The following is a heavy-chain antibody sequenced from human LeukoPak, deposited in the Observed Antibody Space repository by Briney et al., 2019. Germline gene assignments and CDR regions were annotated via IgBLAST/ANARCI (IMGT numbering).Heavy chain of an antibody. CDR3: ARFNQLLYDAFDI. V-gene: IGHV1-8*01. CDR1: GYTFTSYD. CDR2: MNPNSGNT. D-gene: IGHD2-2*02. J-gene: IGHJ3*02. Sequence: ASVKVSCKASGYTFTSYDINWVRQATGQGLEWMGWMNPNSGNTGYAQKFQGRVTMTRDTSISTAYMELSRLRSDDTAVYYCARFNQLLYDAFDIWGQGTMVTVSS.